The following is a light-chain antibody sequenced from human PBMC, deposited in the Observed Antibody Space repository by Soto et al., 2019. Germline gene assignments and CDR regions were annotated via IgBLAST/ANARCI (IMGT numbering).Light chain of an antibody. V-gene: IGLV1-47*01. CDR3: AAGDESLGGHVV. J-gene: IGLJ2*01. Sequence: QSVLTQPPSASGTPGQRVTISCSGSSSNIGSNYVFWHQQLPGTAPKLLIYRNNQRASGVPDRFSGSTSGTTASLVISGLRSEDEAVYECAAGDESLGGHVVFGGGTQLTVL. CDR1: SSNIGSNY. CDR2: RNN.